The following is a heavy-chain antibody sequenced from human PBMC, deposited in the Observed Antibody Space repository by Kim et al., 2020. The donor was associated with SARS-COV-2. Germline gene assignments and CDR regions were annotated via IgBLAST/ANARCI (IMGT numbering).Heavy chain of an antibody. CDR2: ISGSGGST. J-gene: IGHJ5*02. CDR1: GFTFSSYA. V-gene: IGHV3-23*01. CDR3: AKSSRITGGWFDP. D-gene: IGHD3-10*01. Sequence: GGSLRLSCAASGFTFSSYAMSWVRQAPGKGLEWVSAISGSGGSTYYADPVKGRFTISRDNSKNTLYLQMNSLRAEDTAIYYCAKSSRITGGWFDPWGQGTLVTVSS.